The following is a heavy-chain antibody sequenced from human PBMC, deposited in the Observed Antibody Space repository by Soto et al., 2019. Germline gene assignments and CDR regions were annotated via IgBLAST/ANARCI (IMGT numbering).Heavy chain of an antibody. J-gene: IGHJ4*02. D-gene: IGHD2-15*01. CDR2: IWYDGSNK. V-gene: IGHV3-33*01. Sequence: GGSLRLSCAASGFTFSSYGMHWVRQAPGKGLEWVVVIWYDGSNKYYADSVKGRFTISRDNSKNTLYLQMNSLRAEDTAVYYCARDGYCSGGSCYFDYWGQGTLVTVSS. CDR3: ARDGYCSGGSCYFDY. CDR1: GFTFSSYG.